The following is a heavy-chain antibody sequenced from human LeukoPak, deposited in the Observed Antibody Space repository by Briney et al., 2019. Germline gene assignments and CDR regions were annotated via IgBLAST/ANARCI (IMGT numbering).Heavy chain of an antibody. D-gene: IGHD3-22*01. CDR3: AHLTDPDYYDSSGYSYYFDY. V-gene: IGHV2-5*02. CDR1: GFSLSTSGVG. CDR2: IYWDDDK. Sequence: SGPTLVKPTQTLTLTCTFSGFSLSTSGVGVGWIRQPPGKALEWLALIYWDDDKRYSPSLKSRLTITKDTSKNQVVLTMTNMDPVDTATYYCAHLTDPDYYDSSGYSYYFDYWGQGTLVTVSS. J-gene: IGHJ4*02.